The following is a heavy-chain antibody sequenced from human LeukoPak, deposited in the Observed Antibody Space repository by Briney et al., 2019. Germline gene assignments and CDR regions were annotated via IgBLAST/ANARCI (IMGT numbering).Heavy chain of an antibody. Sequence: ASVKVSCKASGYTFSSYGISWVRQAPGQGLEWMGWISGYNGNTNYAQKLQGRVTITRNTSISTAYMELSSLRSEDTAVYYCARGAILRYFDWFPEPFDYWGQGTLVTVSS. CDR1: GYTFSSYG. CDR2: ISGYNGNT. CDR3: ARGAILRYFDWFPEPFDY. V-gene: IGHV1-18*01. J-gene: IGHJ4*02. D-gene: IGHD3-9*01.